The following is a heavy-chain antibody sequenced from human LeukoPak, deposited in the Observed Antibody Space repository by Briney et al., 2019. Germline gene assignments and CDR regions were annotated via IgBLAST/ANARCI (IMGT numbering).Heavy chain of an antibody. D-gene: IGHD2-2*01. CDR3: AKDMSVPDY. J-gene: IGHJ4*02. CDR1: GFTFSSYW. CDR2: IWYDGSNK. V-gene: IGHV3-33*06. Sequence: PGGSLRLSCAASGFTFSSYWMSWVRQAPGKGLEWVAVIWYDGSNKYYADSVKGRFTISRDNSKNTLYLQMNSLRAEDTAVYYCAKDMSVPDYWGQGTLVTVSS.